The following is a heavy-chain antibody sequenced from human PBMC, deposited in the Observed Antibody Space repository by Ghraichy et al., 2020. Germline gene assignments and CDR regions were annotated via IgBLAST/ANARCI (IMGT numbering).Heavy chain of an antibody. V-gene: IGHV3-23*01. CDR2: INTRGRQT. Sequence: GGSLRLSCAASGFTFTNCAMTWVRQAPGKGLEWASSINTRGRQTYYPDSVKGRFTISRDNSKNTLYLQMNSLRADDTAIYYCTSHPGGDSCRFDSWGQGTLVTVSS. D-gene: IGHD4-23*01. CDR3: TSHPGGDSCRFDS. J-gene: IGHJ4*02. CDR1: GFTFTNCA.